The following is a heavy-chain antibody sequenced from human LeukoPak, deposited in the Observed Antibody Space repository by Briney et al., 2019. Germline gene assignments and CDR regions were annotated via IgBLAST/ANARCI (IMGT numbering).Heavy chain of an antibody. J-gene: IGHJ6*02. CDR2: MKPNSGNT. CDR1: RYTFTRYD. Sequence: ASVTVSCKASRYTFTRYDIIRVRQATGPRLEWMGWMKPNSGNTGYAQKFQGRVTMTRNTSISTAYMELSSLRSEDTAVYYCASPVAGLEGSYGMDVWGQGTTVTVSS. V-gene: IGHV1-8*01. CDR3: ASPVAGLEGSYGMDV. D-gene: IGHD6-19*01.